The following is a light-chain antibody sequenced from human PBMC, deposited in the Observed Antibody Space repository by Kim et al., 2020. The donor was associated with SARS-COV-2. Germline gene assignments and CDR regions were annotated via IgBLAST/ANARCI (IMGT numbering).Light chain of an antibody. CDR2: GAS. CDR1: RSVSSN. J-gene: IGKJ1*01. CDR3: QQYNKWPPWT. Sequence: PGERATLTCRASRSVSSNLAWYQQKPGQAPRLLIYGASSRATGIPARCSGGGSGTEFTLTISSLQSEDFALYYCQQYNKWPPWTFGQGTKVDIK. V-gene: IGKV3-15*01.